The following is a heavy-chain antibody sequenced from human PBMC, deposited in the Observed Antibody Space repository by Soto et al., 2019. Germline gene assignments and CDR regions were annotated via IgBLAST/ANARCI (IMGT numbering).Heavy chain of an antibody. V-gene: IGHV1-18*01. D-gene: IGHD3-10*01. CDR2: ISAHNGNT. J-gene: IGHJ6*02. Sequence: QVQLVQSGAEVKKPGASVKVSCKASGYTFSSYGISWVRQARGQGLEWMGWISAHNGNTNHAHKSKGIVTMTTDTFTSTAYMEVRSLRSDDTAVYYCAIKDGWFGTYGMHVWGQGTTVTVSS. CDR1: GYTFSSYG. CDR3: AIKDGWFGTYGMHV.